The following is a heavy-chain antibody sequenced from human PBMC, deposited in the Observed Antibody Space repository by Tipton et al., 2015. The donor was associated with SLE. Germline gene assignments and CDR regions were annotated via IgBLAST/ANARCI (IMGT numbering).Heavy chain of an antibody. CDR3: ARGDYDYIWGTYRWGHAFDI. J-gene: IGHJ3*02. Sequence: TLSLTCTVSGGSISSGGYYWSWIRQSPGKGLEWIGYISYSGSTNYNSSLKSRLTISVDTSKNQFSLKLTSVTAADTAVYYCARGDYDYIWGTYRWGHAFDIWGQGTMVIVSS. CDR1: GGSISSGGYY. D-gene: IGHD3-16*02. V-gene: IGHV4-31*03. CDR2: ISYSGST.